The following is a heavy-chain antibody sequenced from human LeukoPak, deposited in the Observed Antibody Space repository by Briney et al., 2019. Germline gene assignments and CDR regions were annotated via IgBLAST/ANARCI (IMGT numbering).Heavy chain of an antibody. D-gene: IGHD6-13*01. Sequence: ASVKVSCKASGYTFTGYYMHWVRQAPGQGLEWMGWINPNSGGTNYAQKLQGRVTMTRDTSISTAYMELSRLRSDDTAVYYCARVPAGYSSSWYVYWGQGTLVTVSS. CDR1: GYTFTGYY. CDR3: ARVPAGYSSSWYVY. CDR2: INPNSGGT. J-gene: IGHJ4*02. V-gene: IGHV1-2*02.